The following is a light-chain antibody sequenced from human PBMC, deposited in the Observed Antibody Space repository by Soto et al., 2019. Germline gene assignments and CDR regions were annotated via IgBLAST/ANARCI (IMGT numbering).Light chain of an antibody. J-gene: IGLJ2*01. V-gene: IGLV3-1*01. CDR3: QAWDSTTVF. CDR2: QES. Sequence: SYELTQPTSVSVSPGQTASITCSGDKLGDKYACWYQQRPGQSPVLVIYQESKRPSGIPERFSASNSGNTATLTISGTQAMDEAAYYCQAWDSTTVFFGGGTKVTVL. CDR1: KLGDKY.